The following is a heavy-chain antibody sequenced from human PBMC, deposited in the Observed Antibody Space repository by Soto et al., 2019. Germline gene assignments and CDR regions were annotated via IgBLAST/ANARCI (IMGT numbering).Heavy chain of an antibody. Sequence: GGSLRLSCAASGFTFSSYGMHWVRQAPGKGLEWVAVISYDGSNKYYADSVKGRFTISRDNSKNTLYLQMNSLRAEDTAVYYCAKSSRFLEWLSSYYYYGMDVWGQGTTVTVSS. D-gene: IGHD3-3*01. CDR1: GFTFSSYG. CDR3: AKSSRFLEWLSSYYYYGMDV. CDR2: ISYDGSNK. V-gene: IGHV3-30*18. J-gene: IGHJ6*02.